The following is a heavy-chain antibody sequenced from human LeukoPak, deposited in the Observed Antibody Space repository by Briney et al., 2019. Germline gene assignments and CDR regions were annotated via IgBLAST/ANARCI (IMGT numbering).Heavy chain of an antibody. J-gene: IGHJ4*02. D-gene: IGHD6-19*01. CDR3: ASDGYSSGWYVLDY. V-gene: IGHV1-46*01. CDR2: INPGGGST. Sequence: GASVKVSCKASGYTFISHYMHWVRQAPGQGFEWMGIINPGGGSTSYAQKFQGRVTMTRDTSTSTVYMELSSLRSEDTAVYYCASDGYSSGWYVLDYWGQGTLVTVSS. CDR1: GYTFISHY.